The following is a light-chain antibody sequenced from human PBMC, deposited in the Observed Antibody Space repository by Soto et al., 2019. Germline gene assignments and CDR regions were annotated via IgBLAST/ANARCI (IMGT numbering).Light chain of an antibody. CDR1: QSVSSSY. CDR2: GAS. J-gene: IGKJ1*01. V-gene: IGKV3-20*01. Sequence: EIVLTQSPGTLSLSPGERATLSCRASQSVSSSYLAWYQQKPGQAPRLLIYGASSRATGIPDRFSGSGSGTDFTLTISILEPEDFSVYYFQQYGSSPRTFGQGTNVEIK. CDR3: QQYGSSPRT.